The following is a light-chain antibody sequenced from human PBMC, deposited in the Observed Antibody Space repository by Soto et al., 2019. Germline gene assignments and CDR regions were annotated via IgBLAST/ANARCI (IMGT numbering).Light chain of an antibody. CDR1: ETVATN. V-gene: IGKV3-15*01. CDR2: GAS. J-gene: IGKJ1*01. Sequence: VMTQSPATLSVSPGERATLSCWASETVATNLAWYQQKPGHAPRLLIYGASTRDAGISDRCRGSGSGTEFTLTISSLRAEDSAIYYCQQYFEWPPLTFGQGTKVEI. CDR3: QQYFEWPPLT.